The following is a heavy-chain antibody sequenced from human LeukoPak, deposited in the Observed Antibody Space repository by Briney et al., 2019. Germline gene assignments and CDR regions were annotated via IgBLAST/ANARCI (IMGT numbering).Heavy chain of an antibody. Sequence: GGSLRLSCATSGFTFTTFWMHWVRQAPGKGLVWVSRINQDGSSTNYADSVKGRFTISRDNAKNTVYLQMNSQRAEDTAVYYCVRDWGYDSSGYWQKYFDTWGQGTLVTVSP. J-gene: IGHJ4*02. CDR3: VRDWGYDSSGYWQKYFDT. D-gene: IGHD3-22*01. CDR2: INQDGSST. V-gene: IGHV3-74*01. CDR1: GFTFTTFW.